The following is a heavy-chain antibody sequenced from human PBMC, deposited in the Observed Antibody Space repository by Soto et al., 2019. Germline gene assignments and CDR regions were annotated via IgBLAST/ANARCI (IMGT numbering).Heavy chain of an antibody. CDR3: ARRYGASFDY. J-gene: IGHJ4*02. CDR2: IYYSGST. D-gene: IGHD4-17*01. Sequence: SETLSLTCTFLGGSIRSYYWILIRQPPGKGLEWIGYIYYSGSTNYNPSPKSRVIISVDTSKNQFSLKLSSVTAADTAVYYCARRYGASFDYWGQGTLVTVS. CDR1: GGSIRSYY. V-gene: IGHV4-59*01.